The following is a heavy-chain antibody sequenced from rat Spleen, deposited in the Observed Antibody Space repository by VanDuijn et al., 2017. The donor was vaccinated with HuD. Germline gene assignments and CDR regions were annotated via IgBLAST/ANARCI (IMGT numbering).Heavy chain of an antibody. CDR3: ARQDTSGYSNWFTY. V-gene: IGHV5S13*01. CDR2: ISPSGGGT. D-gene: IGHD4-3*01. J-gene: IGHJ3*01. Sequence: EVQLVESGGGLVQPGRSLKLSCAASGFTFSDYDMAWVRQTPTKGLEWVASISPSGGGTYYRDSVKGRFTVSRDNTRNTQFLQMDSLRSEDTATYYCARQDTSGYSNWFTYWGQGTLVTVSS. CDR1: GFTFSDYD.